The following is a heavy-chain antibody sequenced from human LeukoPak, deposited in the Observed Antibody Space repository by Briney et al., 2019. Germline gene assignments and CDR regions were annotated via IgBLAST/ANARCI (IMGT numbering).Heavy chain of an antibody. CDR1: GFTFSGYS. D-gene: IGHD3-10*01. J-gene: IGHJ6*03. CDR3: ARGGFNMVLGVIIPSNSYFYYMDI. CDR2: ITSGDFV. Sequence: PGGSLRLSCAASGFTFSGYSMNWVRQAPGKGLEWVSSITSGDFVYFADSLKGRFTISRDNAKSSLYLQMNSLRADDTAVYYCARGGFNMVLGVIIPSNSYFYYMDIWGKGTTVTVSS. V-gene: IGHV3-21*01.